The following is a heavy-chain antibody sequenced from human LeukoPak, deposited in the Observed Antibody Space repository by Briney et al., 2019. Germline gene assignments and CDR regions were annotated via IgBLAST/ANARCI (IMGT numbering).Heavy chain of an antibody. V-gene: IGHV4-4*01. CDR1: GGSISSSNW. CDR2: IYHSGST. CDR3: ASSNILTGYYLNWFDP. Sequence: PSGTLSLTCAVSGGSISSSNWWSWVRQPPGKGLEWIGEIYHSGSTNYNPSLKSRVTISVDKSKNQFSLKLSSVTAADTAVYCCASSNILTGYYLNWFDPWGQGTLVTVSS. J-gene: IGHJ5*02. D-gene: IGHD3-9*01.